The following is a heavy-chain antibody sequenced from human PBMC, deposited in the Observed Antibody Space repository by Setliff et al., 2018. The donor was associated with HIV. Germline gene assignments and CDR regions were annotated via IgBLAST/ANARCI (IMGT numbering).Heavy chain of an antibody. CDR1: GGSLSSGSYY. CDR3: ARHAPRNHDLAGVFYPYYMDV. Sequence: SETLSLTCTVSGGSLSSGSYYWSWIRQPPGKGLEWIGYIYYSGSTSYNPSLKSRVTISVDTSKTQFSLKLSSVTAADTAVYYCARHAPRNHDLAGVFYPYYMDVWGKGTTVTVSS. CDR2: IYYSGST. V-gene: IGHV4-61*01. J-gene: IGHJ6*03. D-gene: IGHD1-1*01.